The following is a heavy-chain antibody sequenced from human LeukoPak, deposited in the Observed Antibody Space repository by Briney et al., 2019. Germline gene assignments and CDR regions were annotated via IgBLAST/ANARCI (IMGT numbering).Heavy chain of an antibody. V-gene: IGHV3-23*01. CDR1: GFTFSSYA. Sequence: GGSLRLSCSASGFTFSSYAMHWVRQAPGKGLEWVSTISGGGGSTYYADSVKGRFTISRDNSKNTLYLQMNSLRAEDTAVYYCAKEAQYSPRGGIDPWGQGTLVTVSS. J-gene: IGHJ5*02. CDR3: AKEAQYSPRGGIDP. D-gene: IGHD5-18*01. CDR2: ISGGGGST.